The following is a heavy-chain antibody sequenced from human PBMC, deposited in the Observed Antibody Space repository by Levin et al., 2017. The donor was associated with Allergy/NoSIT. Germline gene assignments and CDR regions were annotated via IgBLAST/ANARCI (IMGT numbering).Heavy chain of an antibody. CDR1: GFSISTYG. Sequence: GGSLRLSCAASGFSISTYGMQWVRQAPGKGLEWVAVIWHHGGNEDYADSVKGRFSISRDNSKDTLYLQMNSLRVEDTAVYYCARDRSYSSPSHTCFDLWGRGTLVTVSS. V-gene: IGHV3-33*01. CDR3: ARDRSYSSPSHTCFDL. J-gene: IGHJ2*01. CDR2: IWHHGGNE. D-gene: IGHD6-6*01.